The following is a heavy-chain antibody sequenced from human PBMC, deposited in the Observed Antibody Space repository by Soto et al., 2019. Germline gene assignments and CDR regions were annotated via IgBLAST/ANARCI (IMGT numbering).Heavy chain of an antibody. CDR2: IYSGGST. CDR1: GFTVSSNY. CDR3: AREDYYDSSGYYGY. Sequence: GGSLRLSCAASGFTVSSNYMSWVRQAPGKGLEWVSVIYSGGSTYYADSVKGRFTISRDDSKNTLYLQMNSLRAEDTAVYYCAREDYYDSSGYYGYWGQGTLVTVSS. J-gene: IGHJ4*02. D-gene: IGHD3-22*01. V-gene: IGHV3-53*01.